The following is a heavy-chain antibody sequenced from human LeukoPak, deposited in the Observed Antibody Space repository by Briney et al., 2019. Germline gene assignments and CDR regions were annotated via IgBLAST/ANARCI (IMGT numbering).Heavy chain of an antibody. CDR2: INPHAGLT. J-gene: IGHJ4*02. CDR3: ARDTYWGLFEN. CDR1: GYTFTDYY. V-gene: IGHV1-2*02. D-gene: IGHD3-16*01. Sequence: ASVKVSCKTSGYTFTDYYIHWVRQAPGQGLEWMGWINPHAGLTDYVQRFQGRVTMTRDTSTGTVYMELTRLRSDDTAVYFCARDTYWGLFENWGQGTLVTVSS.